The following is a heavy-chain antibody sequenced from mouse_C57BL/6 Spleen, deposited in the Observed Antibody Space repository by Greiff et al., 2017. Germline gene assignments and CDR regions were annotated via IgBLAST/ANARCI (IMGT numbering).Heavy chain of an antibody. CDR1: GYTFTSYW. CDR3: ARVGAGTPFDY. V-gene: IGHV1-64*01. J-gene: IGHJ2*01. CDR2: IHPNSGST. Sequence: QVQLQQPGAELVKPGASVKLSCKASGYTFTSYWMHWVKQRPGQGLEWIGMIHPNSGSTNYNEKFKSKATLTVDKSSSIAYMQPSSLTSEDSAVYYCARVGAGTPFDYWGQGTTLTVSS. D-gene: IGHD4-1*01.